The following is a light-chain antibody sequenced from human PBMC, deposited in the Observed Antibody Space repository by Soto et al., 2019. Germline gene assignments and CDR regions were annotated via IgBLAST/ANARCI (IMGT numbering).Light chain of an antibody. CDR2: DAS. J-gene: IGKJ1*01. V-gene: IGKV1-5*01. Sequence: DIQMTQSPSTLSASVGDRVTITCRASQSISNWLAWYQQRPGQAPKLLIYDASSLESGVPSTFSGSASGTEFPLTISSLQPDDFATYYCQQYNSYPWTFGQGTKVEIK. CDR1: QSISNW. CDR3: QQYNSYPWT.